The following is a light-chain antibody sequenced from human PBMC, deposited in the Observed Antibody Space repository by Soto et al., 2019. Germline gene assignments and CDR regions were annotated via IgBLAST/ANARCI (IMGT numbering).Light chain of an antibody. Sequence: EIVMTQPPATLSVSPGERATLSCRASQSVSSNLAWYQQKPGQAPRLLIYGASTRATGIPARFSGSGSGTEFTLTISSLQSEDFAVYYCQQRSNWITFGQGTLLEIK. CDR3: QQRSNWIT. V-gene: IGKV3D-15*01. J-gene: IGKJ5*01. CDR2: GAS. CDR1: QSVSSN.